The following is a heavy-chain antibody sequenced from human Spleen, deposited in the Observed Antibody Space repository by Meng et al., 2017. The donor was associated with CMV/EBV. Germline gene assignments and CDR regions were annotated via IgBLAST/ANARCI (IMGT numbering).Heavy chain of an antibody. V-gene: IGHV4-34*01. CDR1: GGSFSGYY. Sequence: SETLSLTCAVYGGSFSGYYWSWIRQPPGKGLEWIGEINHSGSTNYNPSLKSRVTISVDTSKNQFSLKLTSVTAADTAVYYCARLQDFYYHMDVWGQGTTVTVSS. CDR2: INHSGST. D-gene: IGHD4-11*01. CDR3: ARLQDFYYHMDV. J-gene: IGHJ6*02.